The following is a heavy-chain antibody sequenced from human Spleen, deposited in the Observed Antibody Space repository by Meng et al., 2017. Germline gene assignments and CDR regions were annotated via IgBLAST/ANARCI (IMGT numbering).Heavy chain of an antibody. CDR3: VRSRAWVRTGFDP. V-gene: IGHV4-31*03. CDR2: IYYSGST. D-gene: IGHD1/OR15-1a*01. Sequence: QVQLQESGPGLVKPSQTLSLTCTFSGGSISSGDYYWSWIRQHPGKGLEWIGYIYYSGSTYYNPSLKSRVTISADTSMNQFSLRLTSVTAADTAVYYCVRSRAWVRTGFDPWGQGTLVTVSS. CDR1: GGSISSGDYY. J-gene: IGHJ5*02.